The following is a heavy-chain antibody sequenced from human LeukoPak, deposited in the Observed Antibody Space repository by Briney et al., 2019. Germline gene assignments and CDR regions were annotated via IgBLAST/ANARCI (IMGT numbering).Heavy chain of an antibody. V-gene: IGHV1-2*02. CDR1: GYTFIGYY. D-gene: IGHD3-22*01. Sequence: GASVKVSCKASGYTFIGYYMHWVRQAPGQGLEWMGWINPNSGGTNYAQKFQGRVTMTRNTSISTAYMELSSLRSEDTAVYYCARGYYYDSSGYYYHGWFDPWGQGTLVTVSS. J-gene: IGHJ5*02. CDR2: INPNSGGT. CDR3: ARGYYYDSSGYYYHGWFDP.